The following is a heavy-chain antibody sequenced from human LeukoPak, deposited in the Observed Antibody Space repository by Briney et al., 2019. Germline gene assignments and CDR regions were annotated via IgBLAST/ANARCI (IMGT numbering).Heavy chain of an antibody. CDR3: ARGAKYCSSTSCFPDNAYYYYYGMDV. D-gene: IGHD2-2*01. V-gene: IGHV4-34*01. Sequence: SETLSLTCAVYGGSFSGYYWSWIRQPPGKGLECIGEINHSGSTNYNPSLKSRVTISVDTSKNQFSLKLSSVTAADTAVYYCARGAKYCSSTSCFPDNAYYYYYGMDVWGQGTTVTVSS. J-gene: IGHJ6*02. CDR1: GGSFSGYY. CDR2: INHSGST.